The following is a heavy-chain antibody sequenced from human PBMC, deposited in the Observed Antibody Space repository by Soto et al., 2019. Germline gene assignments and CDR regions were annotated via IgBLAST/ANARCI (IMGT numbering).Heavy chain of an antibody. CDR1: GFTSSDHY. Sequence: PGGSLRLSCAASGFTSSDHYKDWVRQATGKGLEWVGRIRNKVNSYTTEYAASVKGRFTVSRDDSKNSVYLQMNSLKTEDTAVYYCARHIPYHGKDVWGQGTTVTVSS. J-gene: IGHJ6*02. V-gene: IGHV3-72*01. D-gene: IGHD2-21*01. CDR2: IRNKVNSYTT. CDR3: ARHIPYHGKDV.